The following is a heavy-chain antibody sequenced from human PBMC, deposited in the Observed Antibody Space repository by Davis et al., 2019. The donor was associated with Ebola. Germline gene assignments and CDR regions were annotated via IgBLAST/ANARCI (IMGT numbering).Heavy chain of an antibody. CDR1: GFTFSSYA. CDR3: ARDPYYYGSGSFDY. Sequence: GESLKISCAASGFTFSSYAMSWVRQAPGRGPEWVSGIGSDGINKDYADSVKGRFTISRDNSKNTLYLQMNSLRAEDTAVYYCARDPYYYGSGSFDYWGQGTLVTVSS. D-gene: IGHD3-10*01. CDR2: IGSDGINK. V-gene: IGHV3-23*01. J-gene: IGHJ4*02.